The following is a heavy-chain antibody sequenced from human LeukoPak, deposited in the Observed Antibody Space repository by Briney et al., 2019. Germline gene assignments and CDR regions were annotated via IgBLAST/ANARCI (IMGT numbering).Heavy chain of an antibody. Sequence: GASVKVSCKASGYTFTSYYMHWVRQAPGQGLEWMGIINPSGGSTRYAQKFQGRVTMTRDTSTSTVYMELSSLRSEDTAIYYCARGRIGIAVAQGLGAEVWFDPWGQGTLVTVSS. D-gene: IGHD6-19*01. J-gene: IGHJ5*02. V-gene: IGHV1-46*01. CDR1: GYTFTSYY. CDR3: ARGRIGIAVAQGLGAEVWFDP. CDR2: INPSGGST.